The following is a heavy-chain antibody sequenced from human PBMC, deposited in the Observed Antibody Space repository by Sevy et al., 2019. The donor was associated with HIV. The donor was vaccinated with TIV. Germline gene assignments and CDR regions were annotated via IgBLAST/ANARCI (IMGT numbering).Heavy chain of an antibody. CDR3: ARARYASGKYQSDAFDI. D-gene: IGHD3-16*01. J-gene: IGHJ3*02. CDR2: ISNDNRNI. CDR1: GFIFNTYN. V-gene: IGHV3-48*04. Sequence: GGSLRLSCAASGFIFNTYNMNWVRQAPGKGLEWVSYISNDNRNIFYAHSVKGRFTISRDNGKNSMFLQMSSLRGEDTAVYYGARARYASGKYQSDAFDIWGQGTMVTVSS.